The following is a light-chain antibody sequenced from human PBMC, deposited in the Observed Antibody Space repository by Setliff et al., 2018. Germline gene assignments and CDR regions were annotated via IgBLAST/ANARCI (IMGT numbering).Light chain of an antibody. J-gene: IGLJ2*01. CDR2: DVS. CDR1: SSDVGGYNY. V-gene: IGLV2-14*01. Sequence: ALTQPASVSGSPGQSITISCTGTSSDVGGYNYVSWYQQHPGRAPKLMIYDVSKRPSGVSNRFSGSKSGNTASLTISGLQAEDEADYYCSSCTSSSALVFGGGTKVTVL. CDR3: SSCTSSSALV.